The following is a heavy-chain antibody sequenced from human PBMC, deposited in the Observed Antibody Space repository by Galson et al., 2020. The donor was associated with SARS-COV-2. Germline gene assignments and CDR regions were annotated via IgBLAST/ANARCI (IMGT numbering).Heavy chain of an antibody. Sequence: ASVKVSCKASGYTFTSYDINWVRQATGQGLEWMGWMNPNSGNTGYAQKFQGRVTMTRNTSISTAYMELSSLRSEDTAVYYCARGLYYDFGSGYYGPYFYMDVWGKGTTVTVSS. CDR1: GYTFTSYD. V-gene: IGHV1-8*01. CDR3: ARGLYYDFGSGYYGPYFYMDV. J-gene: IGHJ6*03. D-gene: IGHD3-3*01. CDR2: MNPNSGNT.